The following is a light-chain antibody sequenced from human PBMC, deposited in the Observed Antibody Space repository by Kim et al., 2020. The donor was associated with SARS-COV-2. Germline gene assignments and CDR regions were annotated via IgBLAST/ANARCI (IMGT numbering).Light chain of an antibody. CDR1: QSFSGY. J-gene: IGKJ2*01. Sequence: LSPGESAPPSCRASQSFSGYLAWYQHKPGQAPRLLIHDASNRATGIPARFSGSVSGTDFTLTISSLEPEDFAVYYCQHRSNWPPSTFGQGTKLEI. CDR2: DAS. V-gene: IGKV3-11*01. CDR3: QHRSNWPPST.